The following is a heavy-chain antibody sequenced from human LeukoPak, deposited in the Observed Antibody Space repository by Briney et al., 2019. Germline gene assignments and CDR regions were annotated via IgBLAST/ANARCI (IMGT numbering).Heavy chain of an antibody. Sequence: GGSLRLSCAASGFTFSSYGMHWVRQAPGKGLEWVAAISYDGSNKYYADSVKGRFTISRDNSMHTLFLQMNSLRDEDTAVYYCARAGVTAAVFSSPDFDYWGQGTLVTVSS. CDR3: ARAGVTAAVFSSPDFDY. D-gene: IGHD2-2*01. J-gene: IGHJ4*02. CDR2: ISYDGSNK. CDR1: GFTFSSYG. V-gene: IGHV3-30*03.